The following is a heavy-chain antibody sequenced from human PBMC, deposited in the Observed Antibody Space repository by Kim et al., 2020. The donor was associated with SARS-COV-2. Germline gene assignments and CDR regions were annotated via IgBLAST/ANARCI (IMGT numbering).Heavy chain of an antibody. D-gene: IGHD2-15*01. V-gene: IGHV3-30*01. CDR3: ARTSGGSYYFGAFDI. J-gene: IGHJ3*02. Sequence: SVKGRFTISRDNSKNTLYLQMNSLRAEDTAVYYCARTSGGSYYFGAFDIWGQGTMVTVSS.